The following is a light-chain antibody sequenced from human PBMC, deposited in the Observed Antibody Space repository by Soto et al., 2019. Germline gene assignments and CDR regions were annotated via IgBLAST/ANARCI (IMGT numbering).Light chain of an antibody. CDR3: AAWDDSLNGVI. Sequence: QSALTQPPSVSAAPRQRVTISCSGSSSNIGNNAVNWYQQLPGKSPKLLIYYDDLLPSGVSDRFYGSKSGTSASLAISGLQSEDEAVYYCAAWDDSLNGVIFGGGTKLTVL. CDR2: YDD. CDR1: SSNIGNNA. J-gene: IGLJ2*01. V-gene: IGLV1-36*01.